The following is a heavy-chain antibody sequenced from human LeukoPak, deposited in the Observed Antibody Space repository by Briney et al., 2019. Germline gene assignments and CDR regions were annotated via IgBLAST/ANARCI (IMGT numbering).Heavy chain of an antibody. Sequence: GGSLRLSCTASGITFGDNVMSWVRQAPGKGLEWVGFSRSKAYGGTTEYAASVKGRFTISRDDSKSIAYLQMNSLKTEDTAVYYCTRDREYAPLDYWGQGTLVTVSS. D-gene: IGHD2/OR15-2a*01. J-gene: IGHJ4*02. CDR2: SRSKAYGGTT. V-gene: IGHV3-49*04. CDR3: TRDREYAPLDY. CDR1: GITFGDNV.